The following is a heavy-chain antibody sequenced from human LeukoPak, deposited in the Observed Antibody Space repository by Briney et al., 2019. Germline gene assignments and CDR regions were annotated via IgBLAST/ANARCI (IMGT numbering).Heavy chain of an antibody. D-gene: IGHD6-13*01. CDR3: ATDTSYSWYDTFGEY. V-gene: IGHV1-18*01. CDR1: GYTFTSYG. J-gene: IGHJ4*02. Sequence: ASVKVSCKASGYTFTSYGISWVRQPPGQGLVWMGWISASNGNTDYAQKFQGRVTMTTDTSTTTAYMELRSLRSDDTAVYYCATDTSYSWYDTFGEYWGQGTLVTVSS. CDR2: ISASNGNT.